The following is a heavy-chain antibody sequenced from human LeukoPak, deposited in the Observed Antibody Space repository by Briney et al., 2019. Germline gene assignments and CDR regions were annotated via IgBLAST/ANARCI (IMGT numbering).Heavy chain of an antibody. J-gene: IGHJ5*02. Sequence: PGASLRLSCAVSGFTFSSYAMSWVRQAPGKGLEWVSAISGSGGSTYYADSVKGRFTISRDNSKNTLYLQMNSLRAEDTAVYYCAKGDSSSWYNWFDPWGREPWSPSPQ. CDR1: GFTFSSYA. D-gene: IGHD6-13*01. CDR3: AKGDSSSWYNWFDP. V-gene: IGHV3-23*01. CDR2: ISGSGGST.